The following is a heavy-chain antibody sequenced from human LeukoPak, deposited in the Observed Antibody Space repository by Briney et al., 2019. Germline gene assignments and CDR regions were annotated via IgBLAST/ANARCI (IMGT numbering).Heavy chain of an antibody. V-gene: IGHV4-59*08. Sequence: SETLSLTCTVSGASISDYYSSWVRQPPGKGLEWMGYIFYSGNTNYNPSLRSRVTISLATYKNPFSLKLSSVTAADTAVYYCARHRGGGNPDFAYWGQGTLVTVYS. CDR2: IFYSGNT. CDR3: ARHRGGGNPDFAY. D-gene: IGHD4-23*01. CDR1: GASISDYY. J-gene: IGHJ4*02.